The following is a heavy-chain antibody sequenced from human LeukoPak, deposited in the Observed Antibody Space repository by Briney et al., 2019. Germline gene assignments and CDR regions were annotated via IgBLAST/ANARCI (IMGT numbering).Heavy chain of an antibody. Sequence: GGSLRLSCAASGFTFTSYSLVWVRQAPGKGLEWISYISFGSDSIFSADSVKGRFTISSDEAKNSLYLLMKSLRAADRTVYYCSTAESTFRSYWLDCWGQGALVTVSS. D-gene: IGHD3-3*01. CDR1: GFTFTSYS. CDR3: STAESTFRSYWLDC. J-gene: IGHJ5*01. CDR2: ISFGSDSI. V-gene: IGHV3-48*01.